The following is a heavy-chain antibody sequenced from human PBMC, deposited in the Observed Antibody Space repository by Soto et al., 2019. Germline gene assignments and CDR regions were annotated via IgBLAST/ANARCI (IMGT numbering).Heavy chain of an antibody. CDR2: IYTNGNI. Sequence: LSLTCNVSGGSIRGHYWDWFRQSAGKRLEWIGRIYTNGNINYNPSLKSRVTMSVDPSKNQFSLKLTSVTAADTAVYYCGGNFYPAYYFEYWGQGTLVTVSS. D-gene: IGHD3-3*01. V-gene: IGHV4-4*07. J-gene: IGHJ4*02. CDR1: GGSIRGHY. CDR3: GGNFYPAYYFEY.